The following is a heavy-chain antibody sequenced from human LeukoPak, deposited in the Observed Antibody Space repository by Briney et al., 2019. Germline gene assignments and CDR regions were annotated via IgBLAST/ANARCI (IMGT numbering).Heavy chain of an antibody. Sequence: GGSLRLSCSASGFTFSSYAMHWVRQAPGKGLEYVSAISGNGGSTYYADSVKGRFTISRDNSKDTLYLQMSSLRAEDTAVYYCVKDAAAAGTASDYWGQGTLVTVSS. CDR2: ISGNGGST. J-gene: IGHJ4*02. CDR3: VKDAAAAGTASDY. V-gene: IGHV3-64D*06. D-gene: IGHD6-13*01. CDR1: GFTFSSYA.